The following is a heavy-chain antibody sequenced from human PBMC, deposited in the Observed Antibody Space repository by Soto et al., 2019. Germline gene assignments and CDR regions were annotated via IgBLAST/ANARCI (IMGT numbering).Heavy chain of an antibody. CDR1: GGSFSTYY. D-gene: IGHD5-12*01. J-gene: IGHJ5*02. V-gene: IGHV4-59*01. CDR2: IYYSGGT. CDR3: ARDRGTGYNYDL. Sequence: QVQLQESGPGLVRPSETLSLTCTVSGGSFSTYYWTWIRQPPGKGLEYIGYIYYSGGTNYNPSLKSRXNIRIXXSKIQFSLKLTSVTAADTAVYYCARDRGTGYNYDLWGQGTLVTVSS.